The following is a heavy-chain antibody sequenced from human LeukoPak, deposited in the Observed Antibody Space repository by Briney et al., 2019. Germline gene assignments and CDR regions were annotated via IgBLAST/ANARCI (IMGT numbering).Heavy chain of an antibody. D-gene: IGHD1-26*01. CDR3: AHRGSGSFGWYDP. CDR1: GFSLTTSGVG. V-gene: IGHV2-5*02. Sequence: ESGPTLVNPTQTLTLTCTFSGFSLTTSGVGVGWIRQPPGVALEWLAVIYWDDNKDYNPSVKSRLTITKDTSKNQVVLTMTNMDPVDTATYYCAHRGSGSFGWYDPWGQGTLVAVSS. J-gene: IGHJ5*02. CDR2: IYWDDNK.